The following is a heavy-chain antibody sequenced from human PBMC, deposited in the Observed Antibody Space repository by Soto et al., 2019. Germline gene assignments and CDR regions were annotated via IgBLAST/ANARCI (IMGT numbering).Heavy chain of an antibody. CDR2: ISYDGNNK. V-gene: IGHV3-30-3*01. CDR1: GFTFTSYA. CDR3: ARDWYLTHGRRAYYYYGMDA. J-gene: IGHJ6*02. Sequence: SLRLSCVGSGFTFTSYAFHWVRQAPGKGLEWVAVISYDGNNKYYTDSVKGRFTISRDNSKSTVYLQVDALRPDDSAVYFCARDWYLTHGRRAYYYYGMDAWGQGTTVTVS. D-gene: IGHD6-13*01.